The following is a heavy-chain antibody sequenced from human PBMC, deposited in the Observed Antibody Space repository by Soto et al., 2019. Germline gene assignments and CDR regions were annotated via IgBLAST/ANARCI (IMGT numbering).Heavy chain of an antibody. J-gene: IGHJ4*02. V-gene: IGHV4-34*01. CDR1: GGSFSGYY. D-gene: IGHD3-22*01. CDR3: ARSYYYDSSGPNNDY. CDR2: INHSGST. Sequence: SETLSLTCAVYGGSFSGYYWSWIRQPPGKGLEWIGEINHSGSTNYNPSPKSRVTISVDTSKNQFSLKLSSVTAADTAVYYCARSYYYDSSGPNNDYWGQGTLVTVSS.